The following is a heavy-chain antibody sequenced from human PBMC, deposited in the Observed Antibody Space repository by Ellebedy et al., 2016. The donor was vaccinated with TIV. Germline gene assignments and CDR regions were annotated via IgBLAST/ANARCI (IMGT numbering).Heavy chain of an antibody. D-gene: IGHD4-17*01. CDR2: IYQDGGEQ. J-gene: IGHJ5*02. V-gene: IGHV3-7*01. CDR3: ARRGSYGDYSVQVNSWFDL. Sequence: PGGSLRLSCEASGFSFRSYWMSWVRQAPGKGLEWLANIYQDGGEQFYVDSVKGRFTISRDNAKNSVYLHMNSLRAEDTAVYYCARRGSYGDYSVQVNSWFDLWGQGTLVTVSS. CDR1: GFSFRSYW.